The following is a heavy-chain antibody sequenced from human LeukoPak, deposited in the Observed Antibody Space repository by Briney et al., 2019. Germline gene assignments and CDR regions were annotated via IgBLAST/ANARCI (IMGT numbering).Heavy chain of an antibody. CDR1: GFTVSSNH. V-gene: IGHV3-53*01. CDR2: IYSGGNT. CDR3: ARAPSYDYGMDV. J-gene: IGHJ6*02. Sequence: PGGSLRLSCAASGFTVSSNHMIWVRQTPVKGLEWVSVIYSGGNTYYADSVKGRFTISRDNSKNTLYLQMNSLRAEDTAVYYCARAPSYDYGMDVWGQGTTVTVSS.